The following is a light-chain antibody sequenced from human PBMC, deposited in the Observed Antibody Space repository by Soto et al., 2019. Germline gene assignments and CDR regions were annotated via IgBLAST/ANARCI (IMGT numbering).Light chain of an antibody. CDR1: TSNIGAGYD. J-gene: IGLJ1*01. CDR3: QSYDNTLTGPIYV. CDR2: GNT. Sequence: QSVLTQPPSVSGALGQRVTISCTGITSNIGAGYDVHWYQLLPGRAPKLLIYGNTNRPSGVPDRFSGSKSATSASLAITGLQAEDEAIYYCQSYDNTLTGPIYVFGNGTKVTV. V-gene: IGLV1-40*01.